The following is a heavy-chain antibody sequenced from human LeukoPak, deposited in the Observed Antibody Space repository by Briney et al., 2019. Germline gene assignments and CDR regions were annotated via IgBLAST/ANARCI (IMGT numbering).Heavy chain of an antibody. CDR2: IIPIFGTA. CDR3: AREGGEKYYYNMDV. J-gene: IGHJ6*03. D-gene: IGHD3-16*01. Sequence: GASVKVSCKASGGTFSSYAISWVRQAPGQGLEWMGRIIPIFGTANYAQKFQGRVTITADKSTSTAYMELSSLRSEDTAVYYCAREGGEKYYYNMDVWAKGPRVTASS. V-gene: IGHV1-69*06. CDR1: GGTFSSYA.